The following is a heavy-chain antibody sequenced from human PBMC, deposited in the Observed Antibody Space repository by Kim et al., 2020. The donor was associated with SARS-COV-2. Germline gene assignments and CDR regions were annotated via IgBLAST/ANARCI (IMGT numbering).Heavy chain of an antibody. CDR3: ARDVNYYGSGNLFDY. CDR2: ISYDGSNK. J-gene: IGHJ4*02. V-gene: IGHV3-33*05. D-gene: IGHD3-10*01. CDR1: GFTFSSYG. Sequence: GGSLRLSCAASGFTFSSYGMHWVRQAPGKGLEWVAVISYDGSNKYYADSVKGRFTISRDNSKNTLYLQMNSLRAEDTAVYYCARDVNYYGSGNLFDYWGQGTLVTVSS.